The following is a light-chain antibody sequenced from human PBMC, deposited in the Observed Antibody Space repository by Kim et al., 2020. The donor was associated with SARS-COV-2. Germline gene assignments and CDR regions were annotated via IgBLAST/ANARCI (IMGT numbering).Light chain of an antibody. CDR3: QQSYSTPHT. CDR1: QSISSY. CDR2: AAS. V-gene: IGKV1-39*01. J-gene: IGKJ1*01. Sequence: DIQMTQSPSSLSASVGDTVTITCRASQSISSYLNWYQQKPGKAPKLLIYAASSLQSGVPSTFSGSGSGTDFTLTISSLQPEDFATYFCQQSYSTPHTFGQGTKVDIK.